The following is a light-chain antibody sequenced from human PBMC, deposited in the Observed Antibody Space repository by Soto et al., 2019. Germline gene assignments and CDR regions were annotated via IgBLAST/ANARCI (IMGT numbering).Light chain of an antibody. CDR3: ETWTSNTRV. V-gene: IGLV4-60*03. CDR2: LERSGTY. Sequence: QAVVTQSSSASASLGSSVKLTCTLGSDHSSYIIAWHQQQPGQAPRFLMKLERSGTYNKGSGVPDRFSGSSSGADRYLTISNLQSEDEADYYCETWTSNTRVFGGGTKVTVL. J-gene: IGLJ3*02. CDR1: SDHSSYI.